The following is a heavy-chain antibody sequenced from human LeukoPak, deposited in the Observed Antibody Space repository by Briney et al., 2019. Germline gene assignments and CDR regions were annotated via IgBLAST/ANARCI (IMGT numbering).Heavy chain of an antibody. CDR3: ARRGLMVRGVISLDAFDI. CDR2: INPSGGST. Sequence: ASVNVSCKASGYTFTSYYMHWVRQAPGQGLEWMGIINPSGGSTSYARKFQGRVTMTRDTSTSTVYMELSSLRSEDTAVYYCARRGLMVRGVISLDAFDIWGQGTMVTVSS. CDR1: GYTFTSYY. D-gene: IGHD3-10*01. J-gene: IGHJ3*02. V-gene: IGHV1-46*01.